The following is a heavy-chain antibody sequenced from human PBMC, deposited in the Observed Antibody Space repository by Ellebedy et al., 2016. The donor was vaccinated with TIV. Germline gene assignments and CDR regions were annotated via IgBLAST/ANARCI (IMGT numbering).Heavy chain of an antibody. J-gene: IGHJ4*02. D-gene: IGHD6-19*01. CDR2: ISGSGIYI. CDR3: ARVAVAGDSSSCDF. Sequence: PGGSLRLSCAASGFAFSGISMSWVRQAPGKGLEWVSSISGSGIYIFYGGSVKGRFTISRDNAKNSLSLEMDSLTAEDTAVYYCARVAVAGDSSSCDFWGQGTLVTVSS. CDR1: GFAFSGIS. V-gene: IGHV3-21*01.